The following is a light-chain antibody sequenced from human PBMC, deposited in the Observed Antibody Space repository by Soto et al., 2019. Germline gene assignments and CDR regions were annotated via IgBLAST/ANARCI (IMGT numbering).Light chain of an antibody. J-gene: IGKJ1*01. CDR3: QQRSRT. Sequence: EIVLTQSPATLSLSPGERATLSCRASQSISSFLLWYQQKPGQAPRLLIYDASNRATGIPARFSGSGSGTDFTLTISSLEPEDFAVYYCQQRSRTFGQGTKVEIK. CDR1: QSISSF. V-gene: IGKV3-11*01. CDR2: DAS.